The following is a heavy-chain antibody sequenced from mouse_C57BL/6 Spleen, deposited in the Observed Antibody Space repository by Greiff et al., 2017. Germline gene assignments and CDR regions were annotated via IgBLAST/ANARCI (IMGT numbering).Heavy chain of an antibody. Sequence: QVQLQQSGPELVKPGASVKISCKASGYSFTSYYIHWVKQRPGQGLEWIGWIYPGSGNTKYNEKFKGKATLTADTSSSTAYMQLSSLTSEDSAVYYCARYSGYDGFDYWGQGTTLTVSS. D-gene: IGHD2-2*01. CDR3: ARYSGYDGFDY. CDR1: GYSFTSYY. V-gene: IGHV1-66*01. J-gene: IGHJ2*01. CDR2: IYPGSGNT.